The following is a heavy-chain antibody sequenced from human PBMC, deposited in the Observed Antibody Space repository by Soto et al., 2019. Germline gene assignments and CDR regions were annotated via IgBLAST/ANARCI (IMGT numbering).Heavy chain of an antibody. CDR3: ATWVRGVIITAHFDY. CDR1: GYTLTELS. J-gene: IGHJ4*02. D-gene: IGHD3-10*01. CDR2: FDPEDGET. Sequence: ASVTVSCKVSGYTLTELSMHWVRQAPGKGLEWMGGFDPEDGETIYEQKFQGRVTMTEDTSTDTAYMELSSLRSEDTAVYYCATWVRGVIITAHFDYWGQGTLVTVSS. V-gene: IGHV1-24*01.